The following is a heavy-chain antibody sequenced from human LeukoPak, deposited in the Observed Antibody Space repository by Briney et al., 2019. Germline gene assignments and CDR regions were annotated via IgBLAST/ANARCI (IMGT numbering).Heavy chain of an antibody. CDR2: ISGSGGST. V-gene: IGHV3-23*01. CDR3: AKVNGGYDTYFDY. CDR1: GFTFSSYS. Sequence: GGSLRLSCAASGFTFSSYSMSWVRQAPGKGLEWVSAISGSGGSTYYADSVKGRFTISRDNSKNTLYLQMNSLRAEDTAVYYCAKVNGGYDTYFDYWGQGTLVTVSS. D-gene: IGHD5-12*01. J-gene: IGHJ4*02.